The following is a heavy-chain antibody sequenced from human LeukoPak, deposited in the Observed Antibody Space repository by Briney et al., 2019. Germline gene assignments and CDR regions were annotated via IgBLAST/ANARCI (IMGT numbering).Heavy chain of an antibody. CDR2: IYTSGST. CDR1: GGSISSDNY. Sequence: SETLSLTCTVSGGSISSDNYWSWIRQPAGKGLEWIGRIYTSGSTNYNPSLKSRLTISVDTSKNHFSLKMTSVTAADTAVYYCARVFGGPVSRRFDPWGQGTLVTVSS. CDR3: ARVFGGPVSRRFDP. V-gene: IGHV4-61*02. D-gene: IGHD4-23*01. J-gene: IGHJ5*02.